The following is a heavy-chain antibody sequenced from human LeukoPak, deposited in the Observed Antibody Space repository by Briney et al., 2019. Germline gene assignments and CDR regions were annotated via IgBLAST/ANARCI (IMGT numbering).Heavy chain of an antibody. CDR3: ARKEQLLYYYGMDV. V-gene: IGHV1-3*01. D-gene: IGHD2-15*01. CDR2: INAGNGNT. J-gene: IGHJ6*02. CDR1: GYTFTSYA. Sequence: ASVKVSCKASGYTFTSYAMHWVRQAPGQRLEWMGWINAGNGNTKYSQKFQGRVTITRDTSASTAYMELSSLRSEDTAVYYCARKEQLLYYYGMDVWGQGTTVTVSS.